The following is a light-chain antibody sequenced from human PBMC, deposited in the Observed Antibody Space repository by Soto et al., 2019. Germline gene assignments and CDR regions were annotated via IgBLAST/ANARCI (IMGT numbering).Light chain of an antibody. V-gene: IGKV3-20*01. J-gene: IGKJ2*01. CDR2: ATS. CDR3: QQYDTSPPMYT. CDR1: QSVDSTY. Sequence: IVLTQSPGTLSLSPGEGATLSCSASQSVDSTYLAWYQQKPDQSPRLLIYATSTRAAGIPDRFSGSGSGTDFTLTISRLEPDDVAVYYCQQYDTSPPMYTFGQGTKVDIK.